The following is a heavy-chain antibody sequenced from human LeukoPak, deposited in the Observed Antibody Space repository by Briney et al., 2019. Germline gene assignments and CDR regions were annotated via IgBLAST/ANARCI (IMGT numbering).Heavy chain of an antibody. D-gene: IGHD2-15*01. CDR1: GGSISSYY. CDR2: IYYSGST. V-gene: IGHV4-59*08. Sequence: SETLSLTCTVSGGSISSYYWSWIRQPPGKGLEWIGYIYYSGSTNYNPSLKSRVTISVDTSKNQFSLKLSSVTAADTAVYYCARQKGRYCSGGSCYWYFDLWGRGTLVTVSS. J-gene: IGHJ2*01. CDR3: ARQKGRYCSGGSCYWYFDL.